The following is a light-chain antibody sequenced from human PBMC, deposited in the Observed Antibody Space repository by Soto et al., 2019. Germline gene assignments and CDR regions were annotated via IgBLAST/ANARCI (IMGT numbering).Light chain of an antibody. CDR2: DAS. CDR1: QSVSTY. J-gene: IGKJ4*01. CDR3: QQSYSIPLT. V-gene: IGKV3-11*01. Sequence: EIVLTQSPGTLSLSPGERATLSCRASQSVSTYLAWHQQRPGQAPRLLIYDASSRAPGTPARFSGSGSGTDFTLTISSLQPADYATYYCQQSYSIPLTFGGGTKVDIK.